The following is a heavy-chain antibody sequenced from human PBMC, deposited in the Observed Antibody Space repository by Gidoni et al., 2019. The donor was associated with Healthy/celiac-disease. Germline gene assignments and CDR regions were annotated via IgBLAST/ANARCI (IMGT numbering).Heavy chain of an antibody. CDR3: AREKLRQGRNWFDP. J-gene: IGHJ5*02. Sequence: EVQLVESGGGLVQPGGSLRLSCAASGFTFRSYEMHWVRQAPGKGLEWVSYISSSGSTIYYADSVKGRFTISRDNAKNSLYLQMNSLRAEDTAVYYCAREKLRQGRNWFDPWGQGTLVTVSS. D-gene: IGHD4-17*01. CDR1: GFTFRSYE. CDR2: ISSSGSTI. V-gene: IGHV3-48*03.